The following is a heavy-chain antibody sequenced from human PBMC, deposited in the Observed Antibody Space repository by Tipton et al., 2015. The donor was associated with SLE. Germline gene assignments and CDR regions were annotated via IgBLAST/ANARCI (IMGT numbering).Heavy chain of an antibody. Sequence: QSLTCTVSGGSISRIGYYWSWIRQHPGKGLEWIGYIYHTGSTNYNPSLRSRVTISMDTSKSQFSLTLKSVTAADTAVYFCARGELIEGFDPWGQGTLVTVAA. J-gene: IGHJ5*02. CDR2: IYHTGST. CDR3: ARGELIEGFDP. D-gene: IGHD3-22*01. CDR1: GGSISRIGYY. V-gene: IGHV4-31*03.